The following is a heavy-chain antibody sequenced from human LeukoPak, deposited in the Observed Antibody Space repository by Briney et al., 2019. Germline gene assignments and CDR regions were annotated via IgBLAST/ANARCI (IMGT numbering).Heavy chain of an antibody. CDR2: IYYSGST. V-gene: IGHV4-39*01. CDR1: GGSISSGGYY. Sequence: SETLSLTCTVSGGSISSGGYYWSWIRQPPGKGLEWIGSIYYSGSTYYNPSLKSRVTISVDTSKNQFSLKLSSVTAADTAVYYCARQVAARFDYWGQGTLVTVSS. D-gene: IGHD6-6*01. J-gene: IGHJ4*02. CDR3: ARQVAARFDY.